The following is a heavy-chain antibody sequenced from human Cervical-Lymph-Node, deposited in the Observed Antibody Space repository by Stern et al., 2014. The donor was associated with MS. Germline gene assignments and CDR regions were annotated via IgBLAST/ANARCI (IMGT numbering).Heavy chain of an antibody. CDR3: TKGFTVTGTGYGVDV. Sequence: VQLVESGGGLVQPGGSLRLSCAPSGFTFSNYAMSWIRQAPGKGLEWSSSISGSGGNSFYADSVKGRFTISRDNSKNTLEMQMNSLRAEDSALYYCTKGFTVTGTGYGVDVWGQGTTVTVSS. CDR2: ISGSGGNS. V-gene: IGHV3-23*04. CDR1: GFTFSNYA. D-gene: IGHD6-19*01. J-gene: IGHJ6*02.